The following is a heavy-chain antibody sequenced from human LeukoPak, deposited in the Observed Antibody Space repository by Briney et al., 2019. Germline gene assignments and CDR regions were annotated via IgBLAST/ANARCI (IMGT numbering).Heavy chain of an antibody. V-gene: IGHV1-2*02. D-gene: IGHD5-18*01. CDR2: INPNSGGT. J-gene: IGHJ4*02. CDR3: ARGDGYSFGRDFDY. CDR1: GYTFTGYY. Sequence: ASVKVSCKASGYTFTGYYMHWMRQAPGQGLEWMGWINPNSGGTSYAQKFQGRVTMTGDTSISTAYMELSSLRSDATAVYYCARGDGYSFGRDFDYWGQGTLVAVSS.